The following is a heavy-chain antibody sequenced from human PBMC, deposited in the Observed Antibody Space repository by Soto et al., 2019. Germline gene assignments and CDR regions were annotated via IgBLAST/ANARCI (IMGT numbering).Heavy chain of an antibody. J-gene: IGHJ6*02. CDR3: ARGTGNTRRYYYYGMDV. CDR2: MNPTSGNT. Sequence: ASVKVSCKASGYTFPSYDINRVRQATGQGLECMGCMNPTSGNTGYAQKFQSRVTMTRNTSISTAYMELSSLRSEDTAVYYCARGTGNTRRYYYYGMDVWGQGTTVTVSS. V-gene: IGHV1-8*01. D-gene: IGHD1-7*01. CDR1: GYTFPSYD.